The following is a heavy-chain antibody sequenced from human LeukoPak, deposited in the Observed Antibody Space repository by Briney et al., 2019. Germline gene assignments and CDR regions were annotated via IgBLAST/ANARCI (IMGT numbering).Heavy chain of an antibody. Sequence: GGSLRLSCAASGFTFSSYSMNWVRQAPGKGLEWVSSISSSSSYIYYADSVKGRFTISRDNAKNSLYLQMNSLRAEETAVYYCARDRWGYSYGGDWGQGTLATVSS. J-gene: IGHJ4*02. D-gene: IGHD5-18*01. V-gene: IGHV3-21*01. CDR2: ISSSSSYI. CDR3: ARDRWGYSYGGD. CDR1: GFTFSSYS.